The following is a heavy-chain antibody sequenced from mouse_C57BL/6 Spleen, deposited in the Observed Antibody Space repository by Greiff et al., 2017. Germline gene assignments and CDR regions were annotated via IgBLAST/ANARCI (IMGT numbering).Heavy chain of an antibody. V-gene: IGHV1-69*01. CDR3: ARNDCDTGYFDY. D-gene: IGHD2-13*01. CDR2: IDPSDSYT. CDR1: GYTFTSYW. Sequence: QVQLQQPGAELVMPGASVKLSCKASGYTFTSYWMHWVKQRPGQGLEWIGEIDPSDSYTNYNQKFKGKATLTVDKSSSTAYMQLSSLTSEDSSVYYCARNDCDTGYFDYWGQGTTLTVSS. J-gene: IGHJ2*01.